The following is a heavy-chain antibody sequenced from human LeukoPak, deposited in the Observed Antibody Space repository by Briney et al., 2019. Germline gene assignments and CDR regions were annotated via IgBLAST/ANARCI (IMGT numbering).Heavy chain of an antibody. D-gene: IGHD3-16*02. J-gene: IGHJ4*02. V-gene: IGHV3-33*01. CDR1: GFTFSSYG. CDR3: AGDLVWGSYHYMDY. CDR2: IWYDGSNK. Sequence: PGGSLRLSCAASGFTFSSYGMHWVRQAPGKGLEWVAVIWYDGSNKYYADSVKGRFTISRDNSKNTLYLQMNSLRAEDTAVYYCAGDLVWGSYHYMDYWGQGTLVTVSS.